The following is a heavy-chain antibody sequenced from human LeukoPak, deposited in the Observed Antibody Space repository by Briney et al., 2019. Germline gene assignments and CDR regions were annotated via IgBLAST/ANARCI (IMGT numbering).Heavy chain of an antibody. V-gene: IGHV3-30*14. CDR1: GFTFSSYA. J-gene: IGHJ2*01. D-gene: IGHD6-19*01. CDR2: ISYDGSNK. CDR3: ARDSSGRRYFDL. Sequence: GGSLRLSCAASGFTFSSYAMHWVRQAPGKGLEWVAVISYDGSNKYYADSVKGRFTISRDNSKNTLYLQMNSLRAEDTAVYYCARDSSGRRYFDLWGRGTLVTVSS.